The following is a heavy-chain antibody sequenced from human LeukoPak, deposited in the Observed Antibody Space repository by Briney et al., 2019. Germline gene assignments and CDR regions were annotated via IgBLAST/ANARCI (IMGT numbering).Heavy chain of an antibody. CDR3: ARDRSTQWNWFDP. D-gene: IGHD6-19*01. CDR1: GYTFTGYY. J-gene: IGHJ5*02. Sequence: ASVKVSCKASGYTFTGYYMHWVRQAPGQGLEWMGWINPNSGGTNYAQKFQGRVTMTRDTSISTAYMELSRLRSDDTAVYYCARDRSTQWNWFDPWGQGTLVTVSS. V-gene: IGHV1-2*02. CDR2: INPNSGGT.